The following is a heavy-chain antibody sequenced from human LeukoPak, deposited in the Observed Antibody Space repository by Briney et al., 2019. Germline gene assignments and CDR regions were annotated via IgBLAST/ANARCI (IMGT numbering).Heavy chain of an antibody. CDR2: ISGSGGST. D-gene: IGHD5-18*01. CDR1: GLTFSSYA. Sequence: GGSLRLSCAASGLTFSSYAMSWVRQAPGKGLEWVSTISGSGGSTYYADSVKGRFTISRDNSKNTLYLQMNSLRAEDTAVYYCAKDGIRGYSYGFAYFDYWGQGTLVTVSS. CDR3: AKDGIRGYSYGFAYFDY. V-gene: IGHV3-23*01. J-gene: IGHJ4*02.